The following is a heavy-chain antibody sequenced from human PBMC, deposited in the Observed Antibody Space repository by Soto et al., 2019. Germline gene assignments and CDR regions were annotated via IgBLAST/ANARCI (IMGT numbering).Heavy chain of an antibody. CDR1: GYTFTGYY. CDR2: INPNSGGT. Sequence: GASVKVSCKASGYTFTGYYMHWVRQAPGQGLEWMGWINPNSGGTNYAQKFQGWVTMTRDTSISTAYMELSRLRSDDTAVYYCARYCSGGSCYYYYGMDVWGQGTTVTVSS. CDR3: ARYCSGGSCYYYYGMDV. D-gene: IGHD2-15*01. J-gene: IGHJ6*02. V-gene: IGHV1-2*04.